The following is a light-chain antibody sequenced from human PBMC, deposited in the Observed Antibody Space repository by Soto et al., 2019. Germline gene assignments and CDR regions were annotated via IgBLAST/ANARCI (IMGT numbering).Light chain of an antibody. J-gene: IGKJ1*01. CDR1: QSISSW. CDR2: KAS. Sequence: DIQATQSPAILSASVGDRVTITCRVIQSISSWLAWYQWKQGKAPRLLICKASSLESGAPSRFSGSGSGTEFTLTISCLQPDDFATYYCQQYNSYFSWTFGQGPKVDIK. CDR3: QQYNSYFSWT. V-gene: IGKV1-5*03.